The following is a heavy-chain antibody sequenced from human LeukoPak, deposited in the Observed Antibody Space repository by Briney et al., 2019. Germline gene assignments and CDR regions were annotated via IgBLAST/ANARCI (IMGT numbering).Heavy chain of an antibody. J-gene: IGHJ4*02. V-gene: IGHV3-7*01. CDR1: GFTFSSYL. D-gene: IGHD5-18*01. CDR3: ASAYSYGDYFDY. CDR2: IKQDGSEK. Sequence: GGSLRLSCAASGFTFSSYLMSWVRQAPGKGLEWVANIKQDGSEKYYVDSVKGRFTISRDNAKNSLYLQMNSLRAEDTAVYYCASAYSYGDYFDYWGQGTLVTVSS.